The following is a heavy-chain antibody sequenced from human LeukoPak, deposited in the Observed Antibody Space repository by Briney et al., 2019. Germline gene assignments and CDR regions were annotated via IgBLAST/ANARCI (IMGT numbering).Heavy chain of an antibody. CDR1: AFTFNNFA. CDR3: AKDDSMTLDHFDY. V-gene: IGHV3-23*01. CDR2: INHSGGHK. Sequence: PGGSLRLSCAASAFTFNNFAMSWVRQVPGKGLEWVSGINHSGGHKYYADSVKGRFTISRDNSKYTLYLQMNSLRAEDTAVYYCAKDDSMTLDHFDYWGQGTLVSVSS. J-gene: IGHJ4*02. D-gene: IGHD4-11*01.